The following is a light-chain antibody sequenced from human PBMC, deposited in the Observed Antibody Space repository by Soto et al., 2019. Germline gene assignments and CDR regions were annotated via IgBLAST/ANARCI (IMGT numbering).Light chain of an antibody. CDR3: SSHTSSNTRV. CDR1: SSDVGAYDF. CDR2: EVR. V-gene: IGLV2-14*03. Sequence: QSALTQPASVSGSPGQSITISCTGTSSDVGAYDFVSWYQQHPDKAPKLMIYEVRGRPSGVSNRCSGSKAFNTATLTISGLQAEDEADYYCSSHTSSNTRVFGTGTKLTVL. J-gene: IGLJ1*01.